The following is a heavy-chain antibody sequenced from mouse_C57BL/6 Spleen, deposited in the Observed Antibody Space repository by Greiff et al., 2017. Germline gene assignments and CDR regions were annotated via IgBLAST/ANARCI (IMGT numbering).Heavy chain of an antibody. CDR3: ARRPTAQDYAMDY. CDR1: GYTFTDYN. J-gene: IGHJ4*01. V-gene: IGHV1-22*01. Sequence: EVQLQQSGPELVKPGASVKMSCKASGYTFTDYNMHWVKQSHGKSLEWIGYINPNNGGTSYNQKFKGKATLTVNKSSSTAYMELRSLTSEDSAVYYCARRPTAQDYAMDYWGQGTSVTVSS. D-gene: IGHD3-2*02. CDR2: INPNNGGT.